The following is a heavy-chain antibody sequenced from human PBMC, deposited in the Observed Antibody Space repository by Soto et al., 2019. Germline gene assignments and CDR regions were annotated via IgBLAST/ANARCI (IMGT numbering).Heavy chain of an antibody. CDR2: IIPIFGTA. V-gene: IGHV1-69*01. CDR3: ARDGRYCSGGSCYSCDY. CDR1: GGTFSSYA. D-gene: IGHD2-15*01. Sequence: QVQLVQSGAEVKKPGSSVKVSCKASGGTFSSYAISWVRQAPGQGLEWMGGIIPIFGTANYAQKFQGRVTITADESTSTAYMELSSLRSEDTAVYYCARDGRYCSGGSCYSCDYWGQGTLVTVSS. J-gene: IGHJ4*02.